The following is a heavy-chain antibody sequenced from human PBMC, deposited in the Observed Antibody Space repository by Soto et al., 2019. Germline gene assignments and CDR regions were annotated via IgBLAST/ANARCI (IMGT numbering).Heavy chain of an antibody. CDR3: AKRAHGLYFDY. V-gene: IGHV3-66*01. CDR2: IYSAGST. CDR1: GVTVSSND. J-gene: IGHJ4*02. Sequence: GGSLRLSCTASGVTVSSNDMSWVRQAPGKGLEWVSVIYSAGSTYYGDSVKGRFTISRDNSKNTLYLQMNSLRAEGTAVYYCAKRAHGLYFDYWGQGTLVTSPQ.